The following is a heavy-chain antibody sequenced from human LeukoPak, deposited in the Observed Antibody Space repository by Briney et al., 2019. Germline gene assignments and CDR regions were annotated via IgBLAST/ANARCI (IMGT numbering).Heavy chain of an antibody. CDR3: AKPTHFNWFDP. CDR2: IKQDGSEK. J-gene: IGHJ5*02. CDR1: GFTYSSYW. D-gene: IGHD3-3*02. Sequence: GGSLRLSCAASGFTYSSYWMSWVRQAPGKGLEWVANIKQDGSEKYYVDSVKGRFTISRDNAKNSLYLQMNSLRAEDTAVYYCAKPTHFNWFDPWGQGTLVTVSS. V-gene: IGHV3-7*01.